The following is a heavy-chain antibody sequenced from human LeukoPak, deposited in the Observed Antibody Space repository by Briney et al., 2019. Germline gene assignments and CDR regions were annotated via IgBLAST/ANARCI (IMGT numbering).Heavy chain of an antibody. V-gene: IGHV3-7*01. Sequence: PGGSLRLSCAASGFTFSSYWMSWIRQAPGKGLEWVANIKEDGTEKYYVDSVKGRFTISRDNAKISLYLQMNSLRAEDTAVYYCARLLAYGWGAEAFDYWGEGALVTASS. J-gene: IGHJ4*02. CDR1: GFTFSSYW. CDR2: IKEDGTEK. CDR3: ARLLAYGWGAEAFDY. D-gene: IGHD3-10*01.